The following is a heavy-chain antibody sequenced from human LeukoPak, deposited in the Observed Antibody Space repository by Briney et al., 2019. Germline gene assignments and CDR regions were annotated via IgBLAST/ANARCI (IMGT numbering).Heavy chain of an antibody. J-gene: IGHJ4*02. CDR2: ISRDGKRQ. CDR3: ARDRLNRAYCGDDSYSAAFDY. Sequence: PGGSLRLSCATSGFIFNNYDPHWVRQAPGKGLEWLATISRDGKRQFYADPVKGRFTISRDDSRNTLYLQMNSLRPEDTAVYYCARDRLNRAYCGDDSYSAAFDYWGQGTLVTVSS. CDR1: GFIFNNYD. D-gene: IGHD2-21*02. V-gene: IGHV3-30*03.